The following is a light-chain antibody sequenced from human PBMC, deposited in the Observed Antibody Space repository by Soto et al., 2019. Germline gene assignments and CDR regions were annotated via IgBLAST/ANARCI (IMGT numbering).Light chain of an antibody. CDR1: QGISSY. V-gene: IGKV1-9*01. CDR2: AAS. J-gene: IGKJ1*01. CDR3: QQLNSYPRT. Sequence: DIQLTQSPSFLSASVGDRVTITCRASQGISSYLAWYQQKPGKAPKLLIYAASTLQSGVPSRFSGSGSGTEFTLTINRLQPEDFATYYCQQLNSYPRTFGQGTKVEIK.